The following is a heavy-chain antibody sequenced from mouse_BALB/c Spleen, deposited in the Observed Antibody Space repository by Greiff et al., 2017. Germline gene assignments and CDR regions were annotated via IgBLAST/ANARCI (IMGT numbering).Heavy chain of an antibody. J-gene: IGHJ2*01. Sequence: EVQLVESGPGLVKPSQSLSLTCTVTGYSITSDYAWNWIRQFPGNKLEWMGYISYSGSTSYNPSLKSRISITRDTSKNQFFLQLNSVTTEDTATYDCARWAYYYGSSLYYFDYWGQGTTLTVSS. D-gene: IGHD1-1*01. V-gene: IGHV3-2*02. CDR1: GYSITSDYA. CDR3: ARWAYYYGSSLYYFDY. CDR2: ISYSGST.